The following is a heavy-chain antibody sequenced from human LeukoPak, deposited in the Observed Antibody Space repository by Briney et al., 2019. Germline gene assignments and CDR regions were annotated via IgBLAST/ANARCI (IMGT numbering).Heavy chain of an antibody. CDR2: ISSSSAM. V-gene: IGHV3-48*02. J-gene: IGHJ4*02. CDR3: AQKGGTDH. Sequence: GGSLRLSCAASGFTSSRFGMNWVRQAPGKGLEWISYISSSSAMYYADSAKGRFTISRDNAKNSLYLQMSSLRDEDTAVYYCAQKGGTDHWGQGTLVTVSS. D-gene: IGHD2-15*01. CDR1: GFTSSRFG.